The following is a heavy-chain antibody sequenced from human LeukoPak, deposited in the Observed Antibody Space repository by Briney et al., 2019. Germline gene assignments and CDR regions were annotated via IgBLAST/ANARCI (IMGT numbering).Heavy chain of an antibody. J-gene: IGHJ4*02. CDR2: INWNGGSI. Sequence: GGSLRLSCAASRFTFDNYGMSWVRLAPGKGLEWVCGINWNGGSIGYAHSVKGRFTISRDNAKNSLYLQMNSLRAEDTALYYCARVGIYGDYGRYFDYWGQGTLVTVSS. D-gene: IGHD4-17*01. CDR1: RFTFDNYG. CDR3: ARVGIYGDYGRYFDY. V-gene: IGHV3-20*04.